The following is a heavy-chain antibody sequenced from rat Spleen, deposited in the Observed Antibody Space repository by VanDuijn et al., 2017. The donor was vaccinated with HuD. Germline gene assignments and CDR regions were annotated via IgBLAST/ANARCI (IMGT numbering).Heavy chain of an antibody. CDR2: ISYEGSST. V-gene: IGHV5-22*01. CDR3: ARHEDITTLFDY. J-gene: IGHJ2*01. CDR1: GFTFSDYY. Sequence: EVQLVESGGGLVQPGRSLKLSCAASGFTFSDYYMAWVRQAPKKGLEWVASISYEGSSTYHGDSVKGRFTISRDNAKSTLYLQMNSRRSEDTATYYCARHEDITTLFDYWGQGVMVTVSS. D-gene: IGHD1-10*01.